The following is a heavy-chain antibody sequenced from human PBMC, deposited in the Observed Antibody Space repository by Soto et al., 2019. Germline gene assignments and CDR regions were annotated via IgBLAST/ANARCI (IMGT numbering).Heavy chain of an antibody. D-gene: IGHD5-18*01. J-gene: IGHJ3*02. V-gene: IGHV3-15*07. Sequence: GGSLRLSCAASGFTFSNAWMNWVRQAPGKGLEWVGRIKSKTDGGTTDYAAPVKGRFTISRDDSKNTLYLQMNSLKTEDTAVYYCTTLGGYSYGPDAFDIWGQGTMVTVSS. CDR3: TTLGGYSYGPDAFDI. CDR2: IKSKTDGGTT. CDR1: GFTFSNAW.